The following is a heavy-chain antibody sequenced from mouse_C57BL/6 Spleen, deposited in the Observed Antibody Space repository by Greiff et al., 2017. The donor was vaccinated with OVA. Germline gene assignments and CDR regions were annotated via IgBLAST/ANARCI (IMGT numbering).Heavy chain of an antibody. D-gene: IGHD3-2*02. Sequence: VKQSCTASGYTFTRYWMHWVKQRPGRGLEWIGRIDPNSGGTKYNEKFKSKATLTVDKPSSTAYMQLSSLTSEDSAVYYCAREDSSGSWVAYWGQGTLVTVSA. V-gene: IGHV1-72*01. CDR3: AREDSSGSWVAY. CDR2: IDPNSGGT. J-gene: IGHJ3*01. CDR1: GYTFTRYW.